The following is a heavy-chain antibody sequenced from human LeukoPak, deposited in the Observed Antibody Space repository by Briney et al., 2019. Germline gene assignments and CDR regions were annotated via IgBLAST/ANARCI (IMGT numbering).Heavy chain of an antibody. CDR1: GGSFSGYY. J-gene: IGHJ4*02. Sequence: SETLSLTCAVYGGSFSGYYWSWIRQPPGKGLEWIGSIYYSGSTYYNPSLKSRVTISVDTSKNQFSLKLSSVTAADTAVYYCARQVVAARRTHDYWGQGTLVTVSS. D-gene: IGHD2-15*01. CDR2: IYYSGST. V-gene: IGHV4-34*01. CDR3: ARQVVAARRTHDY.